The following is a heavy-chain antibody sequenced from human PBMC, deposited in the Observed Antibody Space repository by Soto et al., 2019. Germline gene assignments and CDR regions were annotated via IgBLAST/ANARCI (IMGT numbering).Heavy chain of an antibody. CDR2: IYYSGST. V-gene: IGHV4-31*03. CDR3: ASFTIAAPTHYFDY. CDR1: GGSISSGGYY. J-gene: IGHJ4*02. D-gene: IGHD6-6*01. Sequence: VXLTCTVSGGSISSGGYYWSWIRQHPGKGLEGIGYIYYSGSTYYNPSLKSRVTISVDTSKNQFSLKLSSVTAADTAVYYCASFTIAAPTHYFDYWGQGTLVTVSS.